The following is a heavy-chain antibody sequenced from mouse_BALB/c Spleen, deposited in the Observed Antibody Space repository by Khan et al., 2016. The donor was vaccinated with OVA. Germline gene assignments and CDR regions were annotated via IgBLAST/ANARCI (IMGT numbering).Heavy chain of an antibody. CDR3: TRSPGYYGSNYFDQ. V-gene: IGHV5-9-3*01. Sequence: EVELVEAGGDLVKPGGSLKLSCAASGFTFSDYGLSWVRQTPEKRLEWVATISSGGSFTYYLDSVKGRFTISRDSAKNTLYLQRSSLRSEDTAMYYCTRSPGYYGSNYFDQWGQGTSLTVSS. J-gene: IGHJ2*03. CDR1: GFTFSDYG. D-gene: IGHD1-1*01. CDR2: ISSGGSFT.